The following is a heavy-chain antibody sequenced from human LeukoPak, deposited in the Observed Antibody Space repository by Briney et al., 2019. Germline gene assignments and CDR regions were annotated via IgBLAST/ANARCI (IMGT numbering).Heavy chain of an antibody. D-gene: IGHD3-10*01. CDR2: MSKWYD. J-gene: IGHJ4*02. V-gene: IGHV6-1*01. CDR3: ARQSSLLRGVPAYFDS. Sequence: MSKWYDDYAVSVESRITINPDTSKNQFSLQLHSVTPEDTAVYYCARQSSLLRGVPAYFDSWGQGALVTVSP.